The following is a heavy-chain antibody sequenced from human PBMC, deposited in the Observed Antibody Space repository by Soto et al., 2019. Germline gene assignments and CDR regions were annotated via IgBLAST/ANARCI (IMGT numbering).Heavy chain of an antibody. CDR3: ARGFGGYNIDN. Sequence: QVQLQQSGPGLAKPSQTLSLTCAISGDSVSSNNADWNWIRQSPSRGLEWLGRTYYRSKWYNDYAVSVKSRIIVTPDTSKNQFSLQLNSLTPEDTAVYYCARGFGGYNIDNWGQGTLVTVSS. J-gene: IGHJ4*02. CDR1: GDSVSSNNAD. D-gene: IGHD5-12*01. CDR2: TYYRSKWYN. V-gene: IGHV6-1*01.